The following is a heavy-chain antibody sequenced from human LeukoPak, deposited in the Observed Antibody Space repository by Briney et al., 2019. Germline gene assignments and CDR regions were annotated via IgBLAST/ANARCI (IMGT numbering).Heavy chain of an antibody. CDR2: MNPNSGKK. D-gene: IGHD3-22*01. V-gene: IGHV1-8*01. CDR3: ARGPYYYDSSGYYYAEYFQH. J-gene: IGHJ1*01. CDR1: VYTFTSYD. Sequence: ASVTVSCTASVYTFTSYDINWVRQATGQGLEWMGWMNPNSGKKGYAQKFQGRGTMTRNTSISTAYMELSSLRSEDTAVYYCARGPYYYDSSGYYYAEYFQHWGQGTLVTVSS.